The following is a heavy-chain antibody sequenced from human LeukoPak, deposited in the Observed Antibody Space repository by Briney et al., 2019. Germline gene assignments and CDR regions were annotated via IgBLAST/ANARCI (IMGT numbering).Heavy chain of an antibody. J-gene: IGHJ4*02. D-gene: IGHD3-22*01. CDR3: AREDSSAYYSYFDY. Sequence: GESLKISCKGSGYTFTNYWIAWVRQMPGKGLEWMGIIYPGDADTRYSPSFQGQVTISADKSISTAYLQWSSLKASDTAMYYYAREDSSAYYSYFDYWGQGTLVTVSS. CDR1: GYTFTNYW. V-gene: IGHV5-51*01. CDR2: IYPGDADT.